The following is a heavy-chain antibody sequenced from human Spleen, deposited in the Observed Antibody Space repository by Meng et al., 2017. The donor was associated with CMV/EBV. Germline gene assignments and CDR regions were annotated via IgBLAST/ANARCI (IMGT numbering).Heavy chain of an antibody. Sequence: YTFTGYYVHWVRQAPGQGREWMGWINPNSGGTNYAQKFQGRVTMTRDTSISTAYMELSRLRSDDTAVYYCAREGISGTATNDNWFDPWGQGSLVTVSS. V-gene: IGHV1-2*02. J-gene: IGHJ5*02. CDR1: YTFTGYY. CDR3: AREGISGTATNDNWFDP. D-gene: IGHD1-7*01. CDR2: INPNSGGT.